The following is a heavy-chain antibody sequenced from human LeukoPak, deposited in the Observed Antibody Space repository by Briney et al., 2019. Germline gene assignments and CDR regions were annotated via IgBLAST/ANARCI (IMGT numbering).Heavy chain of an antibody. CDR1: GFTFSSYW. Sequence: GGSLRLSCAVSGFTFSSYWMNWVRQAPGKGLEWVASIKQDGGEKSYVDSVKGRFTISRDNAKNSLYLQMSSLKAEDTAVYYCARDGTAAGLYFDLWGQGTLVTVSS. CDR3: ARDGTAAGLYFDL. V-gene: IGHV3-7*01. CDR2: IKQDGGEK. J-gene: IGHJ4*01. D-gene: IGHD6-13*01.